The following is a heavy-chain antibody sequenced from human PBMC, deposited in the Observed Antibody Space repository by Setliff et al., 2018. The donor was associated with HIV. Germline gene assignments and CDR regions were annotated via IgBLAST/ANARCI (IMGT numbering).Heavy chain of an antibody. V-gene: IGHV1-69*06. D-gene: IGHD3-10*01. CDR2: IIPLFETP. CDR3: VRGGVRGTEYVYLDF. J-gene: IGHJ4*02. CDR1: GGSFSTYA. Sequence: GASVKVSCKSSGGSFSTYAINWVRQAPGQGLEWMGNIIPLFETPDAAPRFRGRVTITADKSTSTAYMELSSLTYDDTAVYYCVRGGVRGTEYVYLDFWGQGTLVTVS.